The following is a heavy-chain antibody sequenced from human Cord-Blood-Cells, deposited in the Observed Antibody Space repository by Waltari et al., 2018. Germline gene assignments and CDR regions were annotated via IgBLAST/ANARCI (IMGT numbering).Heavy chain of an antibody. CDR1: GFTFSSHS. CDR3: ARDLNLQYFDY. D-gene: IGHD4-4*01. Sequence: EVQLVESGGGLVQPGGSLRLFCAASGFTFSSHSMNWVRQAPGKGLEWVSYISSSSSTIYYADSVKGRFTISRDNAKNSLYLQMNSLRAEDTAVYYCARDLNLQYFDYWGQGTLVTVSS. V-gene: IGHV3-48*01. CDR2: ISSSSSTI. J-gene: IGHJ4*02.